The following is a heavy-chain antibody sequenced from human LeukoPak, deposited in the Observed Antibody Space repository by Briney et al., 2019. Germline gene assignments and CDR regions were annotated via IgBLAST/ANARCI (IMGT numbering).Heavy chain of an antibody. D-gene: IGHD2-15*01. J-gene: IGHJ4*02. CDR1: GFIFSTYS. CDR3: ARAGYCSGGSCYFDY. CDR2: INSDGSTT. V-gene: IGHV3-74*01. Sequence: GGSLRLSCTASGFIFSTYSMNWVRQAPGKGLVWVSRINSDGSTTSDADSVKGRFTISRDNAKNTLYLQMNSLRAEDTAVYYCARAGYCSGGSCYFDYWGQGTLVIVSS.